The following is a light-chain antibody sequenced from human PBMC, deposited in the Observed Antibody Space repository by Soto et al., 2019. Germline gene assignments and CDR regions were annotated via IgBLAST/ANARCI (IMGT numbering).Light chain of an antibody. CDR3: CSYAGTNTFV. V-gene: IGLV2-23*01. Sequence: QSVLTQPASVSGSPGQSITISCTGTSSDVGSYNLVSWYQQHPGNAPKLMIYEGNKRPSGVSNRFSGSKSANTASLTISGLQTEDEADYYCCSYAGTNTFVFGTGTKLTVL. J-gene: IGLJ1*01. CDR2: EGN. CDR1: SSDVGSYNL.